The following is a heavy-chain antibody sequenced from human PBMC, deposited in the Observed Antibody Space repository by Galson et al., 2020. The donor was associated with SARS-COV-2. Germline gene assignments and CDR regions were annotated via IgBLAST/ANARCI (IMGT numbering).Heavy chain of an antibody. J-gene: IGHJ3*02. V-gene: IGHV4-31*03. CDR2: INYSGST. D-gene: IGHD3-22*01. CDR1: GGSISSGGYY. Sequence: SETLSLTCTVSGGSISSGGYYWSWIRQHPGKGLEWIGYINYSGSTYYNPSLKSRVTISVDTAKNQFSLKLSSVTAADTAVYYCARARPQTMIVVVSIDAFDIWGQGTMVTVSS. CDR3: ARARPQTMIVVVSIDAFDI.